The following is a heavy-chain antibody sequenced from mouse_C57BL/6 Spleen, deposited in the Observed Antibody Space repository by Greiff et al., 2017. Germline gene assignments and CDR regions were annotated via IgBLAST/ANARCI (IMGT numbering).Heavy chain of an antibody. CDR1: GYTFTSYW. D-gene: IGHD3-2*02. CDR2: IDPSDSET. Sequence: VQLQQPGAELVRPGSSVKLSCKASGYTFTSYWMHWVKQRPIQGLEWIGNIDPSDSETHYNQKFKDKATLTVDKYSSTAYMQLSSLTSEDSAVYYCARRETAQATGFAYWGQGTLVTVSA. J-gene: IGHJ3*01. CDR3: ARRETAQATGFAY. V-gene: IGHV1-52*01.